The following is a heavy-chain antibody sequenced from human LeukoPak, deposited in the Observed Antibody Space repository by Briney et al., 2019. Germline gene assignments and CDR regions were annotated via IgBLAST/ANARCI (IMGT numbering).Heavy chain of an antibody. D-gene: IGHD2-21*02. V-gene: IGHV3-74*01. J-gene: IGHJ4*02. CDR3: ARAVVVSAADY. CDR1: GFTFSNYW. CDR2: INPDGGGA. Sequence: GGSPRLSCAASGFTFSNYWIYWVRQAPGKGLVWVARINPDGGGATYADSVKGRFTISRDNAKNTLYLQMNSLRAEDTAVYYCARAVVVSAADYWGQGTLVTVSS.